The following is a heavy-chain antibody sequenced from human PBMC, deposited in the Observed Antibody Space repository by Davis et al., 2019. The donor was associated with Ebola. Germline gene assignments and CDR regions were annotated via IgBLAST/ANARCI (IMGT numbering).Heavy chain of an antibody. CDR1: GGTFSSYA. CDR3: ASPGPVGGSYLHY. CDR2: IIPILGIA. Sequence: AASVKVSCKASGGTFSSYAISWVRQAPGQGLEWMGRIIPILGIANYTQKFQGRVTITADKSTSTAYMELNSLRSEDTAVYYCASPGPVGGSYLHYWGQGTLVTVSS. J-gene: IGHJ4*02. V-gene: IGHV1-69*04. D-gene: IGHD1-26*01.